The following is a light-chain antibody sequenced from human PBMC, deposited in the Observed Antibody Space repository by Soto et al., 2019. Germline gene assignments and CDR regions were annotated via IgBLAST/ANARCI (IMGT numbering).Light chain of an antibody. CDR2: GAS. Sequence: EIVMTQSPATLSASPGERATLSCRASQSVRSNVAWYQQKPGQAPRLLIYGASTRATGIPARFSGSGSGTEFTLSIGSLQSEDFAVYYCQQYNDWPPTFGQGTKVEIK. V-gene: IGKV3-15*01. J-gene: IGKJ1*01. CDR3: QQYNDWPPT. CDR1: QSVRSN.